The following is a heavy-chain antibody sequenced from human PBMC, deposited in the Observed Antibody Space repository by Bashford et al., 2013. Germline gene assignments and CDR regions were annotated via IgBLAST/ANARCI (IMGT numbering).Heavy chain of an antibody. CDR3: ARDLKLTVTTFAFDI. CDR2: ISSSSSYI. Sequence: VRQAPGKGLEWVSSISSSSSYIYYADSVKGRFTISRDNAKNSLYLQMNSLRAEDTAVYYCARDLKLTVTTFAFDIWGQGTMVTVSS. V-gene: IGHV3-21*01. D-gene: IGHD4-17*01. J-gene: IGHJ3*02.